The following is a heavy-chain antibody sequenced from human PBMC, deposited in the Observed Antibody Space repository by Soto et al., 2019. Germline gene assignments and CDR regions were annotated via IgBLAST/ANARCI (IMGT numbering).Heavy chain of an antibody. J-gene: IGHJ3*02. V-gene: IGHV3-7*02. D-gene: IGHD5-18*01. Sequence: EVQLVESGGMLVQPGGSLRLSCAASGFTFSASWMSWVRQAPGKGLEWVANIKQDGSERYYGDSVKGRFTISRDNAKNSLYLQMNSLSAENMAVYYCASQQPHNFDMWGQGTMVTVSS. CDR1: GFTFSASW. CDR3: ASQQPHNFDM. CDR2: IKQDGSER.